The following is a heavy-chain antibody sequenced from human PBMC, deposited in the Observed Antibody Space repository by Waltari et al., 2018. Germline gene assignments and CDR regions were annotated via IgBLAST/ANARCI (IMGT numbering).Heavy chain of an antibody. V-gene: IGHV1-69*12. CDR1: GGTFSSYA. CDR3: ARESPDIVVVPAALGPGAFDI. D-gene: IGHD2-2*01. CDR2: IIPIFGTA. Sequence: QVQLVQSGAEVNKPGSSVKVSCKASGGTFSSYAISWVRQAPGQGLEWMGGIIPIFGTANYAQKFQVRVTITADESTSTAYRELSSLRSEDTAVYYCARESPDIVVVPAALGPGAFDIWGQGTMVTVSS. J-gene: IGHJ3*02.